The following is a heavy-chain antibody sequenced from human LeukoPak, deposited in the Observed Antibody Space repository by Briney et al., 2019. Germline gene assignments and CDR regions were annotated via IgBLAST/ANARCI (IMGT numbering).Heavy chain of an antibody. J-gene: IGHJ4*02. CDR1: GGTFSSYA. CDR3: AKHSSSWYEFDY. V-gene: IGHV1-69*04. Sequence: ASVKVSCKASGGTFSSYAISWVRQAPGQGLEWVGRIIPIFGIANYAQKFQGRVTITADKSTSTAYMELSSLRSEDTAVYYCAKHSSSWYEFDYWGQGTLVTVSS. CDR2: IIPIFGIA. D-gene: IGHD6-13*01.